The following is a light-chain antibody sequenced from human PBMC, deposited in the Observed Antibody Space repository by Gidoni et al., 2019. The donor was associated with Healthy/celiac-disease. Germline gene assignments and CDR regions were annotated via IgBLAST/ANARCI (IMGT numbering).Light chain of an antibody. CDR3: QQYDNLPPLT. CDR1: PDISNY. CDR2: DAS. Sequence: DIQMTQSPASLSASVGDRVTITCQASPDISNYLNWYQQKPGKAPKLLIYDASNLETGVPSRFSGSGSGTEFTFTISSLQPEDIATYYCQQYDNLPPLTFGGGTKVEIK. V-gene: IGKV1-33*01. J-gene: IGKJ4*01.